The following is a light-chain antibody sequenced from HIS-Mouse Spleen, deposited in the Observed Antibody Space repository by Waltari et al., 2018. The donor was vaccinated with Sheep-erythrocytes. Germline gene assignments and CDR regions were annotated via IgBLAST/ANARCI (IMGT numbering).Light chain of an antibody. CDR1: SSDVGSSNL. CDR3: CSYAGSSTWV. J-gene: IGLJ3*02. CDR2: EGS. V-gene: IGLV2-23*01. Sequence: QSALTQPASVSGSPGPSITISCTGPSSDVGSSNLVPWYQQHPGKAPKLMIYEGSKRPSGVSNRFSGSKSGNTASLTISGLQAEDEADYYCCSYAGSSTWVFGGGTKLTVL.